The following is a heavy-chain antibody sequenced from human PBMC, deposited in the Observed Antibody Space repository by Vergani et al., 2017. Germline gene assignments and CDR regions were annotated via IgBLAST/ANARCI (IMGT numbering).Heavy chain of an antibody. J-gene: IGHJ2*01. CDR2: IYNSGNG. Sequence: QMQLQESGPGLVKASETLSLTCTVSGDSIISRSYYWGWIRQPPGKGLDWIGSIYNSGNGDSSSSLKRRVTISADTSKNQFSLRLTSVTAADTAVYYCASGKYYSDSTSHFRGRYFDVWGRGTLVTVPS. CDR3: ASGKYYSDSTSHFRGRYFDV. D-gene: IGHD3-16*01. V-gene: IGHV4-39*01. CDR1: GDSIISRSYY.